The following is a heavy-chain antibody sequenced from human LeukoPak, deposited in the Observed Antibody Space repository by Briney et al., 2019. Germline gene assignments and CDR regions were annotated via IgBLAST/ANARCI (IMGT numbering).Heavy chain of an antibody. D-gene: IGHD3-9*01. CDR2: IYTSGST. J-gene: IGHJ4*02. V-gene: IGHV4-4*07. CDR1: GGSISSYY. Sequence: SETLSLTCTVSGGSISSYYWSWIRQPAGKGLEWIGRIYTSGSTTYNPSLKSRGTMSVDTSKNQFSLKLSSVTAADTAVYYCAGGTYYDILTGSPGPFDYWGQGTLVTVSS. CDR3: AGGTYYDILTGSPGPFDY.